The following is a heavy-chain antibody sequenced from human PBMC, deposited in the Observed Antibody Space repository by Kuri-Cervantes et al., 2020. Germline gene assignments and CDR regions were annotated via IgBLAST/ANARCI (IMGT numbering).Heavy chain of an antibody. J-gene: IGHJ6*02. V-gene: IGHV1-69*04. CDR2: IIPILGIA. CDR3: ARDGRRKGSSDYGDYDYGHYYYGMDV. D-gene: IGHD4-17*01. Sequence: SVKVSCKASGGTLSSYTISWVRQAPGQGLEWMGRIIPILGIANYAQKFQGRVTITADKSTSTAYMELSSLRSEDTAVYYCARDGRRKGSSDYGDYDYGHYYYGMDVWGQGTTVTVSS. CDR1: GGTLSSYT.